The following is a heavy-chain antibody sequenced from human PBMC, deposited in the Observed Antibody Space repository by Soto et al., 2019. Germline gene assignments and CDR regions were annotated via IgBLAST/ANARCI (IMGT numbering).Heavy chain of an antibody. J-gene: IGHJ4*02. CDR2: IYTSGGT. V-gene: IGHV4-4*07. CDR3: AGERREKIHGGYDIGY. D-gene: IGHD5-12*01. CDR1: GGSISNYY. Sequence: SETLSLTCTVSGGSISNYYWSWIRQPAGKGLEWIGRIYTSGGTDYNPSLKSRVTISLDMSKNQFSLKVSSMTAADTAVYYCAGERREKIHGGYDIGYWGQGTLVTVSS.